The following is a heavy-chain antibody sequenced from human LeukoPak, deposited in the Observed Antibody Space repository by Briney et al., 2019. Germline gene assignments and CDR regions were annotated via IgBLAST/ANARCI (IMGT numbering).Heavy chain of an antibody. V-gene: IGHV4-34*01. J-gene: IGHJ4*02. CDR2: INHSGST. Sequence: TTSETLSLTCAVYGGSFSGYYWSWIRQPPGKGLEWIGEINHSGSTNYNPSLKSRVTISVDTSKNQFSLKLSSVTAADTAVYYCARYGNGYYYVAYFDYWGQGTLVTVSS. CDR1: GGSFSGYY. D-gene: IGHD3-22*01. CDR3: ARYGNGYYYVAYFDY.